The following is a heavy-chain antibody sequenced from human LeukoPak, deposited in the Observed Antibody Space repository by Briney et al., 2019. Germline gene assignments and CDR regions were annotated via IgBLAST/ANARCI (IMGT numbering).Heavy chain of an antibody. V-gene: IGHV1-3*01. CDR1: GYTFTSYA. CDR3: ARGRGSEYNWKRITQFDY. J-gene: IGHJ4*02. Sequence: ASVKVSCKASGYTFTSYAMHWVRQAPGQRLEWMGWINAGNGNTKYSQKFQGRVTITRDTSASTAYMELSSLRSEDTAVYYCARGRGSEYNWKRITQFDYWGQGTLVTVSS. CDR2: INAGNGNT. D-gene: IGHD1-20*01.